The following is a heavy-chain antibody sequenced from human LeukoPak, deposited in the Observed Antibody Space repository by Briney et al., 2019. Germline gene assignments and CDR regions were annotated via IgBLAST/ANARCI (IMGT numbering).Heavy chain of an antibody. CDR2: INTNTGNP. Sequence: ASVKVSCKASGYTFTSYAMNWVRQAPGQGLEWMGWINTNTGNPTYAQGFTGRFVFSLDTSVSTAYLQISSLKAEDTAVYYCARDKYDSSGYYYAPLGYMDVWVKGTTVTVSS. CDR3: ARDKYDSSGYYYAPLGYMDV. CDR1: GYTFTSYA. J-gene: IGHJ6*03. V-gene: IGHV7-4-1*02. D-gene: IGHD3-22*01.